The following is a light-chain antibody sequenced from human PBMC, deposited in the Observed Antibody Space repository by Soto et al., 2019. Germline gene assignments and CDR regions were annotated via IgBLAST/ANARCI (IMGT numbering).Light chain of an antibody. J-gene: IGLJ1*01. CDR1: SSDVGGYNY. Sequence: QSVLTHPASVSGSPGQSVTISCTGTSSDVGGYNYVSWYQQHPGKAPKLMIYEVSNRPSGVSNRFSGSKSGNTASLTISGLQAEDEADYYCSSYTSSYVFGPGTKVIVL. V-gene: IGLV2-14*01. CDR3: SSYTSSYV. CDR2: EVS.